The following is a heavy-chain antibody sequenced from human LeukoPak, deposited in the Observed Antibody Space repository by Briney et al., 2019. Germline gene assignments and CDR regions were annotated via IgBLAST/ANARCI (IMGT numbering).Heavy chain of an antibody. CDR1: GFTVCSNY. D-gene: IGHD3-22*01. V-gene: IGHV3-53*01. CDR2: IYSGGST. J-gene: IGHJ6*03. Sequence: GGSLRLSCAASGFTVCSNYMSWVRQAPGEGLEWVSVIYSGGSTYYADSVKGRFTISRDNSKNTLYLQMNSLRAEDTAVYYCARGPYDSSGYYFYYYYYMDVWGKGTTVTISS. CDR3: ARGPYDSSGYYFYYYYYMDV.